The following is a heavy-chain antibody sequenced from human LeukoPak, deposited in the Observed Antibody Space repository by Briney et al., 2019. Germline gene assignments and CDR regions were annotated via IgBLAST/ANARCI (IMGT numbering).Heavy chain of an antibody. Sequence: ASVKVSCKASGYTFTDYSMHWVRQAPGQGLEWMGWIIPNSGGTTYAQKFKGRVAMTRDTSITTAYMELSRLGSDDTAVYYCARVVGSGSFYFHWGQGTLVTVSS. CDR2: IIPNSGGT. D-gene: IGHD3-10*01. CDR3: ARVVGSGSFYFH. J-gene: IGHJ4*02. CDR1: GYTFTDYS. V-gene: IGHV1-2*02.